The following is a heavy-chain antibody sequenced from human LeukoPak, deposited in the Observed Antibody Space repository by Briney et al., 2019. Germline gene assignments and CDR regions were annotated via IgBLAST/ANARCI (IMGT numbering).Heavy chain of an antibody. CDR3: ARSRRPRLLYGDYAWYFDL. D-gene: IGHD4-17*01. J-gene: IGHJ2*01. Sequence: SETLSLTCTVSGGXXSXXXXXXIXXXXXKXXXXIXXXXXXGSTNXNPSLKSRVTISVDTSKNQFSLKLSSVTAADTAVYYCARSRRPRLLYGDYAWYFDLWGRGTLVTVSS. CDR1: GGXXSXXX. V-gene: IGHV4-59*08. CDR2: XXXXGST.